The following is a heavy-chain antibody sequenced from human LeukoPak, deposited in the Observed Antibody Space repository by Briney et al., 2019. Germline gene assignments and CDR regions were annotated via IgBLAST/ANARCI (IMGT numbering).Heavy chain of an antibody. CDR3: ARTEGDDAFDI. V-gene: IGHV4-61*02. CDR2: IYTIGNT. CDR1: GGSISSGSYY. Sequence: PSQTLSLTCNVPGGSISSGSYYWSWIRQPAGKGLEWIGRIYTIGNTDYNPSLKSRVTISIDTSKNHFSLKLNSVTAADTAVYYCARTEGDDAFDIWGQGTMVTVSS. J-gene: IGHJ3*02. D-gene: IGHD3-10*01.